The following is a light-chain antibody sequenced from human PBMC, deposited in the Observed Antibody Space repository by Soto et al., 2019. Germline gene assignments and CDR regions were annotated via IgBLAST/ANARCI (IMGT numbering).Light chain of an antibody. J-gene: IGKJ1*01. CDR3: LQDYIYPWT. CDR2: AAS. Sequence: IHMTQSPSTLSTSMGDRVTITCRASQGIRDDLAWYQQKPGKAPKLLIYAASSLQSGVPSRFSGSGSGTDFTLTISSLQPEDFATYYCLQDYIYPWTFGQGTKVDIK. V-gene: IGKV1-6*01. CDR1: QGIRDD.